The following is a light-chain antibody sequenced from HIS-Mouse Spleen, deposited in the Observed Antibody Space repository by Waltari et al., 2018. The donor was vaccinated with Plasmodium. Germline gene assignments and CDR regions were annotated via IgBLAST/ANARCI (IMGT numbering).Light chain of an antibody. CDR3: CSYAGSSTFVV. Sequence: QSALTQPASVSGSPGQSITISCPGTSSDVGGYTLVSWYQQHPGKAPKLMIYEGSKRPSGVSNRFSGSKSGNTASLTISGLQAEDEADYYCCSYAGSSTFVVFGGGTKLTVL. V-gene: IGLV2-23*03. CDR2: EGS. J-gene: IGLJ2*01. CDR1: SSDVGGYTL.